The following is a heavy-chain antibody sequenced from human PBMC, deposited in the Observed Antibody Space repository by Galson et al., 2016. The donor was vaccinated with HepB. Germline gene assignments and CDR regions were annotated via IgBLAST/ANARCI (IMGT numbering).Heavy chain of an antibody. CDR1: GDSVSSNSAA. Sequence: CAISGDSVSSNSAAWHWIRQSPSRGLEWLGRTYYRSKWYNDYAVSVKSRIAINPDTSKNQFSLQLNSVTPEDTAVYYCAREATVTRVAFDMWGQGTMVTVSS. CDR2: TYYRSKWYN. CDR3: AREATVTRVAFDM. V-gene: IGHV6-1*01. J-gene: IGHJ3*02. D-gene: IGHD4-17*01.